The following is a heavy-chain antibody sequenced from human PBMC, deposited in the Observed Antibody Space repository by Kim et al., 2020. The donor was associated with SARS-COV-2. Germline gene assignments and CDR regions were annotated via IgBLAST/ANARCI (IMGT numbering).Heavy chain of an antibody. CDR1: GGSFSGYY. V-gene: IGHV4-34*01. Sequence: SETLSLTCAVYGGSFSGYYWSWNRQPPGKGLEWIGEINYSGSTNYNPSLKSRVTISVDTSKNQFSLKLSSVTAAETAVYYCARVLLWFGETDYYYYGMDVRGQGTTVTVSS. D-gene: IGHD3-10*01. J-gene: IGHJ6*02. CDR3: ARVLLWFGETDYYYYGMDV. CDR2: INYSGST.